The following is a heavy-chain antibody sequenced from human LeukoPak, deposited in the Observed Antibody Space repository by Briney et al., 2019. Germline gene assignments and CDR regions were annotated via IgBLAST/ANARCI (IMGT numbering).Heavy chain of an antibody. CDR3: ARDSPDSSSWYYYYGMDV. J-gene: IGHJ6*02. CDR2: IWYDGSNK. V-gene: IGHV3-33*08. CDR1: GFTFSSYG. D-gene: IGHD6-13*01. Sequence: GGSLRLSCAASGFTFSSYGMHWVRQAPGKGLEWVAVIWYDGSNKYYADSVKGRFTTSRDNSKNTLYLQMNSLRAEDTAVYYCARDSPDSSSWYYYYGMDVWGQGTTVTVSS.